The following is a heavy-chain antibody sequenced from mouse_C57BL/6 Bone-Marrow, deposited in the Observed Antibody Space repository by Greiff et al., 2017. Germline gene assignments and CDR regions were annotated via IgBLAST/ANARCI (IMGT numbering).Heavy chain of an antibody. J-gene: IGHJ4*01. D-gene: IGHD3-3*01. V-gene: IGHV3-6*01. CDR3: ARGAGTEGYYYAMDY. CDR2: ISYDGSN. Sequence: VQLKESGPGLVKPSQSLSLTCSVTGYSITSGYYWNWIRQFPGNKLEWMGYISYDGSNNYNPSLKNRISITRDTSKNQFFLKLNSVTTEDTATYYCARGAGTEGYYYAMDYWGQGTSVTVSS. CDR1: GYSITSGYY.